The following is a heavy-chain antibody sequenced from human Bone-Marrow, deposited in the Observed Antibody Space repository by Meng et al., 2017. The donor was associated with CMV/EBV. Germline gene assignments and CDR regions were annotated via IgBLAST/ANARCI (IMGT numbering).Heavy chain of an antibody. CDR2: ILPILDTT. CDR1: GGTFSSYT. V-gene: IGHV1-69*08. J-gene: IGHJ5*02. Sequence: SVKVSCKASGGTFSSYTISWVRQVPGQGLEWMGGILPILDTTNYAQTFQGRVTITADKSTSTAYMELSSLRSEDTAVYYCARSYQLLYNWFDPWGQGTLVTVSS. D-gene: IGHD2-2*01. CDR3: ARSYQLLYNWFDP.